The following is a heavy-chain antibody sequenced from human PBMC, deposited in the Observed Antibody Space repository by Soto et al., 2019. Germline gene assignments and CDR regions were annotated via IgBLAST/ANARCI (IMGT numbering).Heavy chain of an antibody. CDR2: LYNSGSS. D-gene: IGHD2-2*01. CDR3: ASRGDIVLVPAAIRTSYNYGMEV. J-gene: IGHJ6*02. V-gene: IGHV4-39*01. CDR1: GCSISSSSYY. Sequence: QLQLQASGPGLVKPSETLSLTCTVSGCSISSSSYYWGWIRQPPGKGLEWIGSLYNSGSSYYNPSRESLLTISVDTSKTTCSLKRSCVTAADTAVYYCASRGDIVLVPAAIRTSYNYGMEVCGQGTTVTDS.